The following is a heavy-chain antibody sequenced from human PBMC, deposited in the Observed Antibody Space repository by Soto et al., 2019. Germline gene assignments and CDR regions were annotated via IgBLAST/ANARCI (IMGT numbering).Heavy chain of an antibody. D-gene: IGHD6-19*01. Sequence: EVQLLESGGGLVQPGGSLRLSCVGSGFFFSSYTMTWVRQAPGKGLEWVSSFSATSENTYYADSVRGRFTISRDNSKNTLFLQMNSLTAEDTVMYYCAKARDQQWVRLPFDYWGQGILVIVSS. CDR3: AKARDQQWVRLPFDY. CDR1: GFFFSSYT. V-gene: IGHV3-23*01. J-gene: IGHJ4*02. CDR2: FSATSENT.